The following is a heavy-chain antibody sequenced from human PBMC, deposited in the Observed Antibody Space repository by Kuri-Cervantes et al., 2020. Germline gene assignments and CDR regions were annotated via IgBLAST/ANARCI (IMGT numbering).Heavy chain of an antibody. Sequence: GESLKISCAASGFTFSSYAMHWVRQAPGKGLEWVAVISYDGSNKYYADFVKGRFTISRDNSKNTLYLQMNSLRAEDTAVYYCARDEGGISLAIGMDVWGQGTTVTVSS. CDR1: GFTFSSYA. D-gene: IGHD2-2*02. V-gene: IGHV3-30-3*01. CDR3: ARDEGGISLAIGMDV. CDR2: ISYDGSNK. J-gene: IGHJ6*02.